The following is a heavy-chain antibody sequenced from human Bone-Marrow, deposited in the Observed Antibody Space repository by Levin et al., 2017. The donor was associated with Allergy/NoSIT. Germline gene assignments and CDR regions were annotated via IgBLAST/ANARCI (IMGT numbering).Heavy chain of an antibody. J-gene: IGHJ4*02. D-gene: IGHD3-22*01. CDR1: GFTFNTYW. CDR2: IKQDGTEK. V-gene: IGHV3-7*03. Sequence: TGGSLRLSCAASGFTFNTYWMSWVRQAPGKGLECVASIKQDGTEKYYVGSVRGRFTISRDNAKNSLYLHMNSLRADDTAVYFCATEGVEKWLPSAYWGQGTQVTVSS. CDR3: ATEGVEKWLPSAY.